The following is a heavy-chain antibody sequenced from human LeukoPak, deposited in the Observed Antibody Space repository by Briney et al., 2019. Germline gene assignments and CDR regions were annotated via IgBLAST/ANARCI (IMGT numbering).Heavy chain of an antibody. D-gene: IGHD4-17*01. CDR3: TTQYGDYGLGFDY. CDR2: IDPNSGGT. Sequence: GASVKVSCKASGYTFTGYYMHWVRQAPGQGLEWMGWIDPNSGGTNYAQKFQGRVTMTRDTSISTAYMELSRLRSDDTAVYYCTTQYGDYGLGFDYWGQGTLVTVS. V-gene: IGHV1-2*02. CDR1: GYTFTGYY. J-gene: IGHJ4*02.